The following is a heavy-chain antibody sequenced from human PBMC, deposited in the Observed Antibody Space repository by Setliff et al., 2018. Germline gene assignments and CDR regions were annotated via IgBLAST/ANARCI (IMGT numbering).Heavy chain of an antibody. V-gene: IGHV3-48*01. J-gene: IGHJ6*03. CDR2: ISSRSNSI. Sequence: PVGSLRLSCAASGFTFSIYSINWVRQAPGKGLEWISYISSRSNSIYYADSVKGRFTISRDNARNSLYLQMDRLRPEDTAVYYCAKSGGDHCCPLYHRYYMDVWGTGTTGTVSS. D-gene: IGHD2-21*02. CDR1: GFTFSIYS. CDR3: AKSGGDHCCPLYHRYYMDV.